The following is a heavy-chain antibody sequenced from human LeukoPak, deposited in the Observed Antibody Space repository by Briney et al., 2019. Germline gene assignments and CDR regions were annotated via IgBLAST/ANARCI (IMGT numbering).Heavy chain of an antibody. V-gene: IGHV3-23*01. CDR3: ATERNWVFDY. CDR1: GFTFSSYA. J-gene: IGHJ4*02. CDR2: ITGSGGST. Sequence: GGSLRLSCAASGFTFSSYAMSCVRQAPGKGLEWVSAITGSGGSTYYADSVKGRFTISRDNSKNTLYVQMNSLRAEDTAVYYCATERNWVFDYWGQGTLVTVSS. D-gene: IGHD7-27*01.